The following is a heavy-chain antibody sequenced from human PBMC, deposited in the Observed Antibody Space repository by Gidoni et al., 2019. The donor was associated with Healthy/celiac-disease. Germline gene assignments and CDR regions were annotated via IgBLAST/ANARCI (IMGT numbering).Heavy chain of an antibody. CDR3: ARHGRDIVVVVAEPADNWFDP. CDR1: GYSFTSYW. CDR2: IDPSDSYT. J-gene: IGHJ5*02. V-gene: IGHV5-10-1*03. D-gene: IGHD2-15*01. Sequence: EVQLVQSGAEVNKPGESLRISCKGSGYSFTSYWISWVRQMPGKGLEWKGRIDPSDSYTNYSPSFQGHVTISADKSISTAYLQWSSLKASDTAMYYCARHGRDIVVVVAEPADNWFDPWGQGTLVTVSS.